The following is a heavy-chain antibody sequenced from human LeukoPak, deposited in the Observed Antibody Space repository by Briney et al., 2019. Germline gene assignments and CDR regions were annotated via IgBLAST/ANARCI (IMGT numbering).Heavy chain of an antibody. CDR2: ISGSGGST. J-gene: IGHJ4*02. V-gene: IGHV3-23*01. D-gene: IGHD1-26*01. CDR3: AKEWELDY. CDR1: ASTLGNKA. Sequence: GGSRSLSGAAHASTLGNKAMGWVRQVQGRGLEWVSAISGSGGSTYYAASVKGRFTISRDNSKNTLYLQMNSLRAEDTAVYYCAKEWELDYWGQGTLVTVSS.